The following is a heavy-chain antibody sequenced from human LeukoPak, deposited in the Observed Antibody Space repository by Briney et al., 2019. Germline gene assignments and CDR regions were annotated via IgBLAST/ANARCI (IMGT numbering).Heavy chain of an antibody. CDR2: IYYSGNT. V-gene: IGHV4-59*12. CDR1: SGSISSDY. CDR3: ATGELLFDN. J-gene: IGHJ4*02. D-gene: IGHD3-10*01. Sequence: PSETLSLTCTVSSGSISSDYWSWIRQPPGKGLEWIGYIYYSGNTNYNPSLKSRVTVSVDTSKNQFSLNLSSVTAADTAVYYCATGELLFDNWGQGTLVTVSS.